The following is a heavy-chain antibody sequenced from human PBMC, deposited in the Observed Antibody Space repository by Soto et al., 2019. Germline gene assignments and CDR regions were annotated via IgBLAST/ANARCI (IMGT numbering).Heavy chain of an antibody. J-gene: IGHJ4*02. CDR3: ATVEVVVAATPRVLFDY. Sequence: ASVKVSCKVSGYTLTELSMHWVRQAPGKGLEWMGGFDPEDGETIYAQKFQGRVTMTEDTSTDTAYMERSSLRSEDTAVYYCATVEVVVAATPRVLFDYWGQRTLVTVSS. CDR1: GYTLTELS. D-gene: IGHD2-15*01. V-gene: IGHV1-24*01. CDR2: FDPEDGET.